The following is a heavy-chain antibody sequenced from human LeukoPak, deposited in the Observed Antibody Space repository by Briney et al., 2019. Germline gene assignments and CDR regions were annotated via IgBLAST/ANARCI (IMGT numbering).Heavy chain of an antibody. D-gene: IGHD3-10*01. J-gene: IGHJ5*02. Sequence: SETLSLTCAVYGGSFSGYYWSWIRQPPGKGLEWIGEINHSGSTNYNPSLKSRVTISVDTSKNQFSLKLSSVTAADTAVYYCARDFQYYGSGDNWFDPWGQGTLVTVSS. CDR3: ARDFQYYGSGDNWFDP. CDR1: GGSFSGYY. V-gene: IGHV4-34*01. CDR2: INHSGST.